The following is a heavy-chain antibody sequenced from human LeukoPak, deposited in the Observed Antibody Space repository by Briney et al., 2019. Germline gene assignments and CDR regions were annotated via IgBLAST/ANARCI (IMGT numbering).Heavy chain of an antibody. CDR1: GYTFTSYD. CDR3: AAVGGALDSYNYFDP. D-gene: IGHD3-16*01. J-gene: IGHJ5*02. Sequence: GASVKVSCKASGYTFTSYDINWVRQAPGQGLEWMGWISPYNGNTNYPQKLQGRVTMTTDTSTSTAYMELRSLRSDDTAVYYCAAVGGALDSYNYFDPWGQGTLVTVSS. V-gene: IGHV1-18*01. CDR2: ISPYNGNT.